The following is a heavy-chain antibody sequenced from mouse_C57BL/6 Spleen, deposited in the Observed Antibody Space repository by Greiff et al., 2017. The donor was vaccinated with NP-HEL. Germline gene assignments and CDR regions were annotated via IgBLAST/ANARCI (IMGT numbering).Heavy chain of an antibody. Sequence: DVKLVESGGGLVKPGGSLKLSCAASGFTFSDYGMHWVRQAPEKGLEWVAYISSGSSTIYYADTVKGRFTISRDNAKNTLFLQMTSLRSEDTAMYYCAREETIGAMDYWGQGTSVTVSS. D-gene: IGHD3-1*01. CDR3: AREETIGAMDY. V-gene: IGHV5-17*01. CDR2: ISSGSSTI. CDR1: GFTFSDYG. J-gene: IGHJ4*01.